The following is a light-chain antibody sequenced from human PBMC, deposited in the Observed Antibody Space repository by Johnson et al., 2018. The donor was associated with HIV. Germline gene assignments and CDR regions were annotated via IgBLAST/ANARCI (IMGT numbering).Light chain of an antibody. J-gene: IGLJ1*01. CDR3: GTWDNSLSIGYV. CDR1: GSNIGSHY. V-gene: IGLV1-51*02. Sequence: QSVLTQPPSVSAAPGQRVTISCSGRGSNIGSHYGSWYQQLPGTAPKLLIFENDKRPSGIPDRFSGSKSGTSATMGITGLQAGDEADYYCGTWDNSLSIGYVFGTGTKVTVL. CDR2: END.